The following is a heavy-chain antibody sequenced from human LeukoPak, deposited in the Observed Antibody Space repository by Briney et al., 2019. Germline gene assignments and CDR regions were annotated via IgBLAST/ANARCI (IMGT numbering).Heavy chain of an antibody. J-gene: IGHJ4*02. CDR2: ISWNSGSI. Sequence: GGSLRLSCAASGFTLDDYAMHWVRQAPGKGLEWVSGISWNSGSIGYADSVKGRFTICRDNAKNSLYLQMNSRRAEDTALYYCAKDSHYYDSSGYYPYFDYWGQGTLVTVSS. CDR1: GFTLDDYA. D-gene: IGHD3-22*01. V-gene: IGHV3-9*01. CDR3: AKDSHYYDSSGYYPYFDY.